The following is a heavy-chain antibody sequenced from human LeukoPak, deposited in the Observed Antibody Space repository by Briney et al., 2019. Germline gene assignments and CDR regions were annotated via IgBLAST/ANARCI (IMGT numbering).Heavy chain of an antibody. V-gene: IGHV3-21*01. CDR3: ARDRNSGYGQHGGMDV. Sequence: GGSLRLSCAASGFTFSSYSMNWVRQAPGKGLEWVSSISSSSSYIYYADSVKGRFTISRDNAKNSLYLQMNSLRAEDTAVYYCARDRNSGYGQHGGMDVWGQGTTVTVSS. J-gene: IGHJ6*02. CDR1: GFTFSSYS. D-gene: IGHD5-12*01. CDR2: ISSSSSYI.